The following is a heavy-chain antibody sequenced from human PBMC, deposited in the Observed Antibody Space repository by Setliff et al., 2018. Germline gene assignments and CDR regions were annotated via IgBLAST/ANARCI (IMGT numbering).Heavy chain of an antibody. CDR2: IYYSGNT. CDR1: GGSISSSSYY. V-gene: IGHV4-39*01. Sequence: PSETLSLTCTVSGGSISSSSYYWGWIRQPPGKGLAWIGSIYYSGNTYYNASLKGRVTISGDTSKNQFSLKLTAVTAADTAIYYCARHRAVAGAYYFDFWGQGTLVTVSS. D-gene: IGHD6-19*01. J-gene: IGHJ4*02. CDR3: ARHRAVAGAYYFDF.